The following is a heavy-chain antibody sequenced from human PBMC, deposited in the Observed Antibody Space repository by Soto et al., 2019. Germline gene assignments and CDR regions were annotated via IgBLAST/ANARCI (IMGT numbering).Heavy chain of an antibody. CDR2: IYYSGST. CDR3: ARRPDCSSTSCYVGWFAP. CDR1: GGSISSSSYY. J-gene: IGHJ5*02. V-gene: IGHV4-39*01. D-gene: IGHD2-2*01. Sequence: PSETLSLTCTVSGGSISSSSYYWGWIRQPPGKGLEWIGSIYYSGSTYYNPSLKSRVTISVETYKNQFSLKLSSVTAADTALYYCARRPDCSSTSCYVGWFAPWGRGTLVTVSS.